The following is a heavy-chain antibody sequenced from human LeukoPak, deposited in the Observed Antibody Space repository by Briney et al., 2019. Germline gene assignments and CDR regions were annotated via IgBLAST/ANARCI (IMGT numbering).Heavy chain of an antibody. Sequence: GGSLRLSCAASGFIFSNYAMSWVRQAPGKGLEWVSGISGSGGDTYYADSVKGRFTISRDNSKNTLYLQMNSLRAEDTAVYYCAKDRSCTNNICHGDFDYWGKGTLVTVSS. CDR2: ISGSGGDT. V-gene: IGHV3-23*01. D-gene: IGHD2-8*01. CDR1: GFIFSNYA. J-gene: IGHJ4*02. CDR3: AKDRSCTNNICHGDFDY.